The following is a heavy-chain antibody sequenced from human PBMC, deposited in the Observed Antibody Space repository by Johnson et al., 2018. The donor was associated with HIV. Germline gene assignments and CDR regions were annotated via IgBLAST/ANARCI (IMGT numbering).Heavy chain of an antibody. D-gene: IGHD4-17*01. V-gene: IGHV3-13*01. Sequence: VQLVESGGGVVQPGRSLRLSCAASEFTFSSYDMHWVRQATGKGLEWVSAIGTAGDTYYPGSVKGRFTISREKAKNSLYLPMNSLRAGDTAVYYCARDGGMPTVTRGAFNIWGQGTMVTVSS. CDR1: EFTFSSYD. CDR2: IGTAGDT. J-gene: IGHJ3*02. CDR3: ARDGGMPTVTRGAFNI.